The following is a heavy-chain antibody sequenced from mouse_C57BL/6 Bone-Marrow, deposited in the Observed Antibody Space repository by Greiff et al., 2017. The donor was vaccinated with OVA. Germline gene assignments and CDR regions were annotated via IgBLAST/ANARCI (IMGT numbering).Heavy chain of an antibody. V-gene: IGHV5-16*01. D-gene: IGHD1-1*01. Sequence: EVMLVESEGGLVQPGSSMKLSCTASGFTFSDYYMAWVRQVPEKGLEWVANINYDGSSIYYLDTLKSRFIISRDNAKNILYLQMSSLKSEDTATYDWARDRYGSSSFDYWGQGTTLTVSS. CDR3: ARDRYGSSSFDY. CDR1: GFTFSDYY. CDR2: INYDGSSI. J-gene: IGHJ2*01.